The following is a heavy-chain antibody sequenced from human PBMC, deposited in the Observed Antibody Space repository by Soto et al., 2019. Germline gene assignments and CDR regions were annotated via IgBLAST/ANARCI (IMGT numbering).Heavy chain of an antibody. Sequence: QVPLVQSGAEVKKPGASVKVSCKASGYTFTSYGISWVRQAPGQGLEWMGWISAYNGNTNYAQKLQGRVTMTTDTSKNTGYLELRSLRSDDTAVYYCARVFEDYYYYYMDVWGKGTTVTVSS. V-gene: IGHV1-18*01. CDR2: ISAYNGNT. CDR3: ARVFEDYYYYYMDV. CDR1: GYTFTSYG. J-gene: IGHJ6*03.